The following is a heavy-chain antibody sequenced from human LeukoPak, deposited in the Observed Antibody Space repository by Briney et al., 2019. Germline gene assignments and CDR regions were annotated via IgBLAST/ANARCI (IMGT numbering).Heavy chain of an antibody. V-gene: IGHV4-30-2*01. D-gene: IGHD2-21*02. CDR3: ARILTYDAFDI. Sequence: SQTLSLTCAVSGGSISSGSYSWSWIRQPPGKGLEWIGEITHSGSTNYNPSLKSRVTISVDTSKNQFPLKLSSVTAADTAVYYCARILTYDAFDIWGQGTMVTVSS. CDR2: ITHSGST. CDR1: GGSISSGSYS. J-gene: IGHJ3*02.